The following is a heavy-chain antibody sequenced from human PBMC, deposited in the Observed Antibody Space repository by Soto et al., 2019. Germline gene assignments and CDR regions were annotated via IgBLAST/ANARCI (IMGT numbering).Heavy chain of an antibody. CDR2: ISAYNGNT. V-gene: IGHV1-18*01. D-gene: IGHD3-3*01. Sequence: ASVKVSCKASGGTFSSYASGWVRQAPGQGLEWMGWISAYNGNTNYAQKLQGRVTMTSDTSTSTAYMELRSLRSDDTAVYYCARGRAFTYYDFWSTSGFDPWGQGTLVTVSS. CDR3: ARGRAFTYYDFWSTSGFDP. J-gene: IGHJ5*02. CDR1: GGTFSSYA.